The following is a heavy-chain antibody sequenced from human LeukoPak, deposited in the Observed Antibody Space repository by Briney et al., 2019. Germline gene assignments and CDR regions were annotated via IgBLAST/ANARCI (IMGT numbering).Heavy chain of an antibody. CDR3: ARDVRGYYYYYMDV. CDR1: GFTFSSYS. Sequence: PGGSLRLSCAASGFTFSSYSMNWVRQAPGKGLEWVSSISSSSSYIYYADSVKGRFTISRDTAKNSLYLQMNSLRAEDTAVYYCARDVRGYYYYYMDVWGKGTTVTVSS. V-gene: IGHV3-21*01. D-gene: IGHD3-10*02. CDR2: ISSSSSYI. J-gene: IGHJ6*03.